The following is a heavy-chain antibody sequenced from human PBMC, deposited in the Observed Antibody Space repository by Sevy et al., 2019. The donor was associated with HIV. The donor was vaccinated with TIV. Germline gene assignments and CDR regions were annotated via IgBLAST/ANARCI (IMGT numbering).Heavy chain of an antibody. CDR2: IFHTGKT. J-gene: IGHJ4*02. CDR3: AKIYDY. CDR1: GDSISKIGNY. Sequence: SETLSLTCSVSGDSISKIGNYWGWVRQPPGERLEWIGDIFHTGKTNYNPSLKSRLTISLDTSKNQFSLKLSSVTAADTAVYYCAKIYDYWGPGALVTVSS. V-gene: IGHV4-39*01. D-gene: IGHD3-3*01.